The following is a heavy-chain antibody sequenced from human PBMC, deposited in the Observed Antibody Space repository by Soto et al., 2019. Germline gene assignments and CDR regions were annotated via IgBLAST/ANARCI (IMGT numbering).Heavy chain of an antibody. CDR2: ISAYNGNT. Sequence: EASVKVSCKASGYTFTSYGISWVRQAPGQGLEWMGWISAYNGNTNYAQKLQGRVTMTTDTSTSTAYMELRSLRSDDTAVYYCARVGVYCSGGSCYSWDDWFDPWGQGTLVTVSS. D-gene: IGHD2-15*01. CDR1: GYTFTSYG. J-gene: IGHJ5*02. CDR3: ARVGVYCSGGSCYSWDDWFDP. V-gene: IGHV1-18*01.